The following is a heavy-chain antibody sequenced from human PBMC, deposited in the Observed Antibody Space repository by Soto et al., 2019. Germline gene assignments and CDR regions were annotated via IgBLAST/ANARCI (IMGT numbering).Heavy chain of an antibody. CDR2: IFYSVST. CDR3: ARLSIGYCSGGSCYSPRSNNWFDP. Sequence: SETLSLTCTVSGGSISSYYWSWIRQPPGKGLEWIGYIFYSVSTNYNPSLKSRVTISVDTSKNQFSLKLSSVTAADTAVYYCARLSIGYCSGGSCYSPRSNNWFDPWGQGTLVTVSS. D-gene: IGHD2-15*01. J-gene: IGHJ5*02. CDR1: GGSISSYY. V-gene: IGHV4-59*08.